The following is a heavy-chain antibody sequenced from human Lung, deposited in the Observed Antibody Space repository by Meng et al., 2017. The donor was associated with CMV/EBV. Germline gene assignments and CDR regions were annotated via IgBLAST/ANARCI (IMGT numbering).Heavy chain of an antibody. CDR1: FPFSCYS. CDR2: VSPRSNYI. V-gene: IGHV3-21*01. Sequence: FPFSCYSMNWVRPAPGKGLEWVSSVSPRSNYINYADSVKGRFTISRDNAKNSLYLQMNSLRAEDTAVYHCARYRGVDFWSGYYSFDQWGQGTLVTVSS. CDR3: ARYRGVDFWSGYYSFDQ. D-gene: IGHD3-3*01. J-gene: IGHJ4*02.